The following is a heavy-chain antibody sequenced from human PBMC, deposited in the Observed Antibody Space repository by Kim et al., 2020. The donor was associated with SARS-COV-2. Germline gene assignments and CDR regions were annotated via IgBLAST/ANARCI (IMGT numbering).Heavy chain of an antibody. J-gene: IGHJ5*02. CDR1: GYTFTGYY. Sequence: ASVKVSCKASGYTFTGYYMHWVRQAPGQGLEWMGWINPNSGGTNYAQKFQGRVTMTRDTSISTAYMELSRLRSDDTAVYYCARDLFRDAVAGQSYNWFDPWGQGTLVTVSS. V-gene: IGHV1-2*02. CDR2: INPNSGGT. CDR3: ARDLFRDAVAGQSYNWFDP. D-gene: IGHD6-19*01.